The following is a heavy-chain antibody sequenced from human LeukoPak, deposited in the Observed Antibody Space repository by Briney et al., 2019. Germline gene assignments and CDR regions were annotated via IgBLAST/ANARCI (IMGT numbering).Heavy chain of an antibody. J-gene: IGHJ4*02. Sequence: GGSLRLSCAASGFTSSSYWMHWVRQAPGKGLVWVSHINGDGSSTSYADSVKGRVTISRDNAKNTLYLQINSLTAEDSAVYYCARDRSYHLDYWGQGTLVTVSS. D-gene: IGHD1-26*01. CDR1: GFTSSSYW. V-gene: IGHV3-74*01. CDR2: INGDGSST. CDR3: ARDRSYHLDY.